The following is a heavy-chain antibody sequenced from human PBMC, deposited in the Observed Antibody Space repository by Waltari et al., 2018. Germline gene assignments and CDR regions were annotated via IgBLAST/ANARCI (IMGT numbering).Heavy chain of an antibody. Sequence: QVQLVESGGGVVQPGRSLRLSCAASGFTFRSYGLPWVRQAPGKGLEWVAVIWYDGSNKYYADSVKGRFTISRDNSKNTLYLQMNSLRAEDTAVYYCAKTRNYDFWSGYLDYWGQGTLVTVSS. CDR2: IWYDGSNK. J-gene: IGHJ4*02. CDR1: GFTFRSYG. V-gene: IGHV3-33*06. D-gene: IGHD3-3*01. CDR3: AKTRNYDFWSGYLDY.